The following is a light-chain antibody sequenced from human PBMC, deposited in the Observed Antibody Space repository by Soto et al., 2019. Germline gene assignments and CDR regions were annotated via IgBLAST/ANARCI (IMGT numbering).Light chain of an antibody. CDR3: SSYAGNNVL. V-gene: IGLV2-8*01. CDR1: NNDVGGYNY. Sequence: QSALTQPPSASGSPGQTVTISCTGTNNDVGGYNYVSWYQQHPGKAPKLVIYEVSKRPSGVPARFSGSRSGNTASLTVSGLQAEDEADYYCSSYAGNNVLFGGGTKVTVL. CDR2: EVS. J-gene: IGLJ2*01.